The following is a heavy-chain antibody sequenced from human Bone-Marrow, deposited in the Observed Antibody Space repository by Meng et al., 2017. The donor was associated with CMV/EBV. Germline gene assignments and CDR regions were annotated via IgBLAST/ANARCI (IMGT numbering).Heavy chain of an antibody. CDR1: GYTFTDYY. V-gene: IGHV1-2*02. CDR3: ARDRRITMVRGVTLDGMDV. Sequence: ASVKVSCKASGYTFTDYYMHWVRQAPGQGLEWMGWINLKSGGTNSAQRLQGRVTMTRDTSISTVYMELTMGSDDTAVYFCARDRRITMVRGVTLDGMDVWGQGTTVTVSS. D-gene: IGHD3-10*01. CDR2: INLKSGGT. J-gene: IGHJ6*02.